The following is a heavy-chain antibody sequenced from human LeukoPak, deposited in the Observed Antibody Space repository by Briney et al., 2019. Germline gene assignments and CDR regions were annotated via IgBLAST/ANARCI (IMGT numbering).Heavy chain of an antibody. J-gene: IGHJ3*02. CDR2: IYSGGST. Sequence: GGSLRLSCAASGFTVSSNYMSWVRQAPGKGLEWVSVIYSGGSTYYADSVKGRFTISRDNSKNTLYLQMNSLRAEDTAVYYCARDLYGGNSENLDAFDIWGQGTMVTVSS. CDR1: GFTVSSNY. V-gene: IGHV3-53*01. CDR3: ARDLYGGNSENLDAFDI. D-gene: IGHD4-23*01.